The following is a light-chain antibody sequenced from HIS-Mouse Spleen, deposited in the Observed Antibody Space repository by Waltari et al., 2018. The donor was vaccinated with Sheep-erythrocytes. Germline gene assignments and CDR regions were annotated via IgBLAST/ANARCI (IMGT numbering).Light chain of an antibody. V-gene: IGLV2-23*01. CDR3: CSYAGSSTWV. J-gene: IGLJ3*02. Sequence: QSALTQPASVSGSPGQSITISCTGTSSDVGSYNLVSWYQQHPGKAPKLMIYEGSKRALGVSNRLSWPKFGNTGFPAISGVQAGDGACYYCCSYAGSSTWVFGGGTKLTVL. CDR1: SSDVGSYNL. CDR2: EGS.